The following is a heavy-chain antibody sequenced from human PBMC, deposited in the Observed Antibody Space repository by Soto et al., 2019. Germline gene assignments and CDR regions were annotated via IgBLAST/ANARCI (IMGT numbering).Heavy chain of an antibody. CDR1: GYSIRSGYY. CDR2: VYHNGIM. V-gene: IGHV4-38-2*02. Sequence: SETLSLTCSVSGYSIRSGYYWGWVRQAPGKGLEWLGSVYHNGIMFHNPSFQSRVTISVDTSKNQFSLNLRSVTAADTAVYYCAALWFGELAFNYWGHGILVTVS. J-gene: IGHJ4*01. D-gene: IGHD3-10*01. CDR3: AALWFGELAFNY.